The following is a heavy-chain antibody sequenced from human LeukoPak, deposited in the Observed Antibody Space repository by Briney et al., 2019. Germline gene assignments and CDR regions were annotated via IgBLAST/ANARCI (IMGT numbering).Heavy chain of an antibody. V-gene: IGHV5-51*01. J-gene: IGHJ4*02. CDR1: GYSFTSYW. Sequence: GESLKISCKGSGYSFTSYWIGWVRQMPGKGLEWMGSIYPGDSDTRYSPSFQGQVTISADKSISTAYLQWSSLKASDTAMYYCARPLRYSTGGFDYWGQGTLVTVSS. CDR3: ARPLRYSTGGFDY. CDR2: IYPGDSDT. D-gene: IGHD3-9*01.